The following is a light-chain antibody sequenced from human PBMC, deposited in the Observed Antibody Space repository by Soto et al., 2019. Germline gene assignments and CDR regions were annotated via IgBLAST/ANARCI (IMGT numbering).Light chain of an antibody. CDR3: QVWDSSSDHPGV. CDR1: NIGSKS. CDR2: DNS. J-gene: IGLJ1*01. Sequence: SYELTQPPSVSVAPGQTARISCGGKNIGSKSVHWYKKRPGQAPVLVVYDNSDRPSGIPGRFSGSNSGNTATLTISRVEAGDEAAYYCQVWDSSSDHPGVFGTGTKVTVL. V-gene: IGLV3-21*02.